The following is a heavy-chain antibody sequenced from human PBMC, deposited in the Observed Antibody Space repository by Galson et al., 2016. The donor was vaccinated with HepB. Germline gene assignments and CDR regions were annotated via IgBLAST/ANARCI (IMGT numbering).Heavy chain of an antibody. D-gene: IGHD6-19*01. CDR3: AGGGGWLTVY. CDR1: GFTFGSLW. J-gene: IGHJ4*02. Sequence: SLRLSCAGSGFTFGSLWMTWFRQAPGKGLEWVANVKQYGSDIRYVDSVKGRFTISRDNAKNSLYLQMNSLRVEDTALYYCAGGGGWLTVYWGQGTLVTVSS. CDR2: VKQYGSDI. V-gene: IGHV3-7*01.